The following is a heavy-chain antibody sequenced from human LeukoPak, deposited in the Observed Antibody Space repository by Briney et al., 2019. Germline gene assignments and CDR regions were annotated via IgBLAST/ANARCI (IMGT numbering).Heavy chain of an antibody. J-gene: IGHJ3*02. D-gene: IGHD5-24*01. Sequence: GASVKVSCKASGYTFTSYYMHWVRQAAGQGLEWMGIIDPSGGSTSYAQKFQCRVTMTRDTSTSTVYMELSSLRSEDTAVYYCARERWLQAFDIWGQGTMVTVSS. V-gene: IGHV1-46*01. CDR3: ARERWLQAFDI. CDR2: IDPSGGST. CDR1: GYTFTSYY.